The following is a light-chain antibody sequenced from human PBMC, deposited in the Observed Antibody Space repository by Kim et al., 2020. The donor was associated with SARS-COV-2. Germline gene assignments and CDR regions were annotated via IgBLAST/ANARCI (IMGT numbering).Light chain of an antibody. CDR2: GAS. CDR1: ETISSDY. Sequence: EIVLTQSPGTLSLSPGERATLSCRTSETISSDYVAWYRHKPGQAPRLLIYGASTRATGIPERFSGGGSGTDFTLTISRLEPEDFAVYYCQQYDPSFPYTFGQGTKLEI. V-gene: IGKV3-20*01. CDR3: QQYDPSFPYT. J-gene: IGKJ2*01.